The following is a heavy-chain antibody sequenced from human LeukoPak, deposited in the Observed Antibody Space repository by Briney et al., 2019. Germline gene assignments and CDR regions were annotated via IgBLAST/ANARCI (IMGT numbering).Heavy chain of an antibody. D-gene: IGHD3-10*01. CDR2: MNPNSGNT. Sequence: GASVKVSCKASGYTFTSYDINWVRQATGQGLEWMGWMNPNSGNTGYARKFQGRVTMTRNTSISTAYMELSSLRSEDTAVYYCARPRFIPYYYGMDVWGQGTTVTVSS. CDR1: GYTFTSYD. CDR3: ARPRFIPYYYGMDV. V-gene: IGHV1-8*01. J-gene: IGHJ6*02.